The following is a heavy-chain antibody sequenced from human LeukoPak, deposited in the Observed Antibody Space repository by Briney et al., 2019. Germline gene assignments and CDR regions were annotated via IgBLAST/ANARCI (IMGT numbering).Heavy chain of an antibody. CDR3: ARVLRYCSGGNCYSGGLGYMDV. J-gene: IGHJ6*03. CDR1: GYIFSNYN. D-gene: IGHD2-15*01. V-gene: IGHV3-48*04. CDR2: ISRSGSTK. Sequence: GRSLRLSCAASGYIFSNYNIHWVRQAPGKGLEWVSSISRSGSTKYYADSVKGRFTISRDNAKNSLFLQMNSLRAEDTAVYYCARVLRYCSGGNCYSGGLGYMDVWGKGTTVTISS.